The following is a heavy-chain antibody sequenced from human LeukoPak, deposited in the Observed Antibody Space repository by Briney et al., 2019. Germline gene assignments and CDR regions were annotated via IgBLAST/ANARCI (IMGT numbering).Heavy chain of an antibody. CDR3: AREGTYWGTSSGRYDYFDY. Sequence: SETLSLTCTVSGGSISSSSYYWGWIRQPPGKWLEWIGSIYYSGSTYYNPSLKSRVTISVGTSKNQFSLKLSSVTAADTAVYYCAREGTYWGTSSGRYDYFDYWGQGTLVTVSS. CDR2: IYYSGST. D-gene: IGHD6-19*01. CDR1: GGSISSSSYY. V-gene: IGHV4-39*07. J-gene: IGHJ4*02.